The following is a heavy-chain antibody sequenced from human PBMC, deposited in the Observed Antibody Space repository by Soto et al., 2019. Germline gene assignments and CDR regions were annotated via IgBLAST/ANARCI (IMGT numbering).Heavy chain of an antibody. CDR3: ARDRMAGNFGWFDP. V-gene: IGHV1-69*06. CDR2: IIPIFGTA. D-gene: IGHD6-19*01. Sequence: SVKVSCKASGGTSSSYAISWVRQAPGQGLEWMGGIIPIFGTANYAQKFQGRVTITADKSTSTAYMELSSLRSEDTAVYYCARDRMAGNFGWFDPWGQGTLVTVSS. J-gene: IGHJ5*02. CDR1: GGTSSSYA.